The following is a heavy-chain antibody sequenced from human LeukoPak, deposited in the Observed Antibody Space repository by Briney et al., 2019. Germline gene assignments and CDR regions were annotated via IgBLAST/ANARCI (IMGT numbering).Heavy chain of an antibody. CDR2: ICGSGGGT. J-gene: IGHJ6*04. CDR3: ARPPSTMVRDLPNVDV. D-gene: IGHD3-10*01. CDR1: GFTFSIYA. V-gene: IGHV3-23*01. Sequence: PGGSLRLSCAASGFTFSIYALSWVRQAPGKGLEWVSAICGSGGGTYYADSVKGRFTISRDNSKNTVYLQMNSLRAEDTAVYYCARPPSTMVRDLPNVDVWGKGTTVTVSS.